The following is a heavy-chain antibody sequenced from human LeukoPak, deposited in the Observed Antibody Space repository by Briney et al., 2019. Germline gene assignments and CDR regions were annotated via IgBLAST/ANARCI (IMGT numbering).Heavy chain of an antibody. Sequence: SETLSLTCTVSGASISSGSYYWSWIRQPAGKGLEWIGRIYTSGSTNYNPSLKSRVTISVDTSKNQFSLKLSSVTAADTAVYYCASGEFDCSGGSCYTLWGQGTLVTVSS. CDR2: IYTSGST. CDR1: GASISSGSYY. CDR3: ASGEFDCSGGSCYTL. J-gene: IGHJ4*02. D-gene: IGHD2-15*01. V-gene: IGHV4-61*02.